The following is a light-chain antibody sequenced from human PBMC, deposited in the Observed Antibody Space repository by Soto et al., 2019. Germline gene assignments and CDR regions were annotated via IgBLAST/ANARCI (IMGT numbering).Light chain of an antibody. Sequence: IQLTQSPSSLSASVGDRVTITCRASQGINNYLAWYQQKPGKAPKLLIYAASTLQTGVPSRFGGSGSGTDFTLTISSLKPEDFATYYCQQFDSNPPTFGQGTKLEFK. V-gene: IGKV1-9*01. J-gene: IGKJ2*01. CDR3: QQFDSNPPT. CDR2: AAS. CDR1: QGINNY.